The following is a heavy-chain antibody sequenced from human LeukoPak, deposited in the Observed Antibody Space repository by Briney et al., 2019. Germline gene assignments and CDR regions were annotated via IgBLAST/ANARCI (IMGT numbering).Heavy chain of an antibody. D-gene: IGHD2-2*01. V-gene: IGHV3-30-3*01. CDR3: ARGVEVVPAALAHFDY. Sequence: GCSLTLSCAASGFTFSSYAMHWVRQAPGKGLEWVAVISYDGSNKYHADSVKGRFTISRDNSKNTLYLQMNSLRAEDTAVYYCARGVEVVPAALAHFDYWGQGTLVTVSS. CDR1: GFTFSSYA. CDR2: ISYDGSNK. J-gene: IGHJ4*02.